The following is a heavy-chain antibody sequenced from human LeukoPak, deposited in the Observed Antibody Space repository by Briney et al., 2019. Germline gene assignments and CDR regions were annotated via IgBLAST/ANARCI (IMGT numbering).Heavy chain of an antibody. CDR2: ISYDGSNK. J-gene: IGHJ4*02. CDR3: GGSLGGYGGYGVDY. Sequence: GGSLRLSCAASGFTFSSYAMHWVRQAPGKGLEWVAVISYDGSNKYYADSVKGRFAISRDNSKNTLYLQMNSLRAEDTAVYYCGGSLGGYGGYGVDYWGQGTLVTVSS. V-gene: IGHV3-30*09. CDR1: GFTFSSYA. D-gene: IGHD4-17*01.